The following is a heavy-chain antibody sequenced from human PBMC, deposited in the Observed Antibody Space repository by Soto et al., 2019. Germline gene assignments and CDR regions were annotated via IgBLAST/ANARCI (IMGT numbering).Heavy chain of an antibody. D-gene: IGHD2-15*01. V-gene: IGHV4-39*01. Sequence: QLQLQESGPGLVKPSETLSLTCTVSGGSISSSSYYWGWIRQPPGKGREWIGSIYYSGSTYYNPSLMSRVTISVDTSKNQFSLKLSSVTAADTAVYYCATGDDCSGGSCYSWFDPWGQGTLVTVSS. CDR2: IYYSGST. CDR3: ATGDDCSGGSCYSWFDP. J-gene: IGHJ5*02. CDR1: GGSISSSSYY.